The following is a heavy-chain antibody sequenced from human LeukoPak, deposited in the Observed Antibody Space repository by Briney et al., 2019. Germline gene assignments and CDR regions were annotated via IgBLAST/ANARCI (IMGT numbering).Heavy chain of an antibody. J-gene: IGHJ4*02. CDR2: INSDGSST. D-gene: IGHD2-15*01. CDR3: AKSPLGSCSGAVCYPFDY. Sequence: GSLRLSCAASGFTFRSYWMHWVRQVPGKGLVCVSRINSDGSSTNYADSVKGRFTISRDNAKNTLYLQMNSLRAEDTAVYYCAKSPLGSCSGAVCYPFDYWGQGTLVTVSS. CDR1: GFTFRSYW. V-gene: IGHV3-74*01.